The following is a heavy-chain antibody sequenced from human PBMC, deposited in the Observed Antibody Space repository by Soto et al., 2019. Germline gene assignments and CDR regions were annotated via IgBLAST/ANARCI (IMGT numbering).Heavy chain of an antibody. V-gene: IGHV3-23*01. J-gene: IGHJ3*02. CDR1: GFTFRDYA. CDR2: ISGNGKTT. Sequence: GGSLRLSCAASGFTFRDYALTLVRQAPGKGLEWVSCISGNGKTTYDADSVRGRFTISRDNSNNTVYLQMHSLRAEDTAVYYCAKIRLYDSRDYHSDGLDIWGHGTRVTVSS. D-gene: IGHD3-22*01. CDR3: AKIRLYDSRDYHSDGLDI.